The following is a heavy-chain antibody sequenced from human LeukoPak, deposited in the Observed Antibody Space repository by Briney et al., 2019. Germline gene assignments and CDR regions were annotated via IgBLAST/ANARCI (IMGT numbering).Heavy chain of an antibody. CDR2: LSSSGSTT. J-gene: IGHJ4*02. CDR1: GFTFRSFA. V-gene: IGHV3-23*01. Sequence: PGASLRLSCVDSGFTFRSFAMSWVRQSPGQGLDWVSTLSSSGSTTYYVDSVKGRFTISRDNSRNTLYLQMNSLRGEDTAVYYCARESPAFDYWGQGTLVTVS. CDR3: ARESPAFDY.